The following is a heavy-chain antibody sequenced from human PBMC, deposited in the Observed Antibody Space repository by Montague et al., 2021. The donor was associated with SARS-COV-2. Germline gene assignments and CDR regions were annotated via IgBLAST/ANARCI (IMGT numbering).Heavy chain of an antibody. Sequence: SLRLSCAASGFTFSSYAMSWVRQAPGKGLEWVSAISGSGGNTYYADSVKGRFTISRDNSKNTLYVQMNGLRAEDTAVYYCAKDTGRRNYFDYWGQGTLVTVSS. D-gene: IGHD4-11*01. J-gene: IGHJ4*02. CDR1: GFTFSSYA. V-gene: IGHV3-23*01. CDR3: AKDTGRRNYFDY. CDR2: ISGSGGNT.